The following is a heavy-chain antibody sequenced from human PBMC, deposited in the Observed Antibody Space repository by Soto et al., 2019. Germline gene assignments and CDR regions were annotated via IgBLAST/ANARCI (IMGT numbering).Heavy chain of an antibody. CDR2: IYWDNDK. Sequence: QITLKESGPTLVKPTQTLTLTCSFSGFSLSTTGVGVGWSRQSPGKALEWLAIIYWDNDKRYSPSLKSRVTITKDTSKNQVVLTVTNMDPVDTGTYYCARSLWFGELHWGQGALVNVSS. V-gene: IGHV2-5*02. CDR3: ARSLWFGELH. CDR1: GFSLSTTGVG. D-gene: IGHD3-10*01. J-gene: IGHJ4*02.